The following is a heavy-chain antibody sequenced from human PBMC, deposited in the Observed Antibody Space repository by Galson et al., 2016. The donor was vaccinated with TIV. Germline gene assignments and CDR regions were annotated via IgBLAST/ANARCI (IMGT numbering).Heavy chain of an antibody. Sequence: SVKVSCKATGYTFTSFGIAWVRQAPGQGLEWMGWISGYNGKTYYAQKFQDRVTMTTDTSTNTAYMELRSLRPDDTAVYYCTRDRSIAAPRDMDVWGQGTAVTVSS. V-gene: IGHV1-18*01. CDR1: GYTFTSFG. D-gene: IGHD6-6*01. CDR3: TRDRSIAAPRDMDV. CDR2: ISGYNGKT. J-gene: IGHJ6*02.